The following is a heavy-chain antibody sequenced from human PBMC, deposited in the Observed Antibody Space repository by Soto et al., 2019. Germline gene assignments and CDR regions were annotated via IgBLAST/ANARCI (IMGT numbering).Heavy chain of an antibody. Sequence: EVQLVQSGAEVKKPGESLKISCKASGYSFTNYWVGWVRQMPGKGLEWMGIIYPGDSDTKYSPSFQGQVTISADNSISTAYLQWSSLKASDTARYYCAAQVINYYYYHMDVWGQGTTVTVSS. J-gene: IGHJ6*02. CDR2: IYPGDSDT. CDR3: AAQVINYYYYHMDV. CDR1: GYSFTNYW. V-gene: IGHV5-51*01.